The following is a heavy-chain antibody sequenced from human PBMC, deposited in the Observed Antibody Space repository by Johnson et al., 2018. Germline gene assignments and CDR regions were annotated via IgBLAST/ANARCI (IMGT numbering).Heavy chain of an antibody. CDR2: INHSGST. D-gene: IGHD3-10*02. J-gene: IGHJ6*03. CDR3: ARGGHLQKCSYYMDV. Sequence: QVQLQQWGAGLLKPSETLSLTCAVYGGSFSGYYWSWIRQPPGKGLEWIGEINHSGSTNYNPSLKSRVTISVDTSKNQFSLKLSSVTAADTAVYYCARGGHLQKCSYYMDVWGKGTTVTVSS. V-gene: IGHV4-34*01. CDR1: GGSFSGYY.